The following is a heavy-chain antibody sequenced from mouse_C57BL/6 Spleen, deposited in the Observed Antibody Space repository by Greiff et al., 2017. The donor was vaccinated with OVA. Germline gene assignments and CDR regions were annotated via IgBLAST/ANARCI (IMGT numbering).Heavy chain of an antibody. CDR2: IDPNSGGT. CDR3: AIYCYGSSYVGYAMDY. D-gene: IGHD1-1*01. V-gene: IGHV1-72*01. Sequence: QVQLQQSGAELVKPGASVKLSCKASGYTFTSYWMHWVKQRPGRGLEWIGRIDPNSGGTKYNEKFKSKATLTVDKPSSTAYMQLSSLTSEDSAVYYCAIYCYGSSYVGYAMDYWGQGASVTVSS. CDR1: GYTFTSYW. J-gene: IGHJ4*01.